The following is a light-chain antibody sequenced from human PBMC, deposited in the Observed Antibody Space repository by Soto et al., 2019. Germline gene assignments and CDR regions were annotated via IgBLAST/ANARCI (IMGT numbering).Light chain of an antibody. CDR3: QHYNNWPPWT. J-gene: IGKJ1*01. CDR1: PSVSGSN. CDR2: GAS. Sequence: EIVLTQSPATPALSPGERATLSCRASPSVSGSNLAWYQQKPGQAPRLLIYGASTRATGIPAKFCGSGSGTEFTLTITSLQSEDFAVYYCQHYNNWPPWTFGQGTKVDIK. V-gene: IGKV3-15*01.